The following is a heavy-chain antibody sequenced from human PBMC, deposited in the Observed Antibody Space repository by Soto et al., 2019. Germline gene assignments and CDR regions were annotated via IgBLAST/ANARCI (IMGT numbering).Heavy chain of an antibody. V-gene: IGHV5-51*01. CDR3: ARRVAAAGTADYYYYYMDV. D-gene: IGHD6-13*01. CDR1: GYSFTSYW. CDR2: IYPGDSDT. Sequence: PGESLKISCKGSGYSFTSYWIGWVRQMPGKGLEWMGIIYPGDSDTRYSPSFQGQVTTSADKSISTAYLQWSSLKASDTAMYYCARRVAAAGTADYYYYYMDVWGKGTTVTVSS. J-gene: IGHJ6*03.